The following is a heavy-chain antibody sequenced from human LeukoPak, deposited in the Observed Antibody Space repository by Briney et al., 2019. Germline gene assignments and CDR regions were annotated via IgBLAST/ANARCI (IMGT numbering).Heavy chain of an antibody. V-gene: IGHV3-33*01. CDR3: ARDGPRDYYYGMDV. CDR1: GFTFSSYG. Sequence: GGSLRLSCAASGFTFSSYGMHWVRQAPGKGLEWVAVIWYDGSNKYYADSAKGRFTISRDISKNTLYLQMNSLRADDTAVYYCARDGPRDYYYGMDVWGQGTTVTVSS. J-gene: IGHJ6*02. CDR2: IWYDGSNK.